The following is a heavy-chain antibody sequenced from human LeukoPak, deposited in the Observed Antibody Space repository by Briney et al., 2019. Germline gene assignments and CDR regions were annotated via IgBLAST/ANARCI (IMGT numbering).Heavy chain of an antibody. J-gene: IGHJ5*02. V-gene: IGHV4-39*01. Sequence: PSETLSLTCTVSGGSIRSSSYYWGWIRQPSGKGLEWIGSMYYSGSTYYNPSLKSRLTISVDTSKNQFSLKLTSVTAADTAVYYCARLNKPGWFDPWGQGTLVTVSS. CDR2: MYYSGST. CDR1: GGSIRSSSYY. CDR3: ARLNKPGWFDP. D-gene: IGHD1-14*01.